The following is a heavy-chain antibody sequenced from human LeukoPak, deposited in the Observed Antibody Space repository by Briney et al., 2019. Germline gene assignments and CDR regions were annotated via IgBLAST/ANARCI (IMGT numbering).Heavy chain of an antibody. D-gene: IGHD3-22*01. CDR3: ARDLAYYYDSSGYDYFDY. J-gene: IGHJ4*02. CDR2: IIPMRDIV. CDR1: GGAFHTHI. V-gene: IGHV1-69*04. Sequence: ASVKVSCKASGGAFHTHIIHWVRQAPGQGLEWMGRIIPMRDIVNYAHKFQGRVVITADKSRSTAYMELSSLRSDDTAVYYCARDLAYYYDSSGYDYFDYWGQGTLVTVSS.